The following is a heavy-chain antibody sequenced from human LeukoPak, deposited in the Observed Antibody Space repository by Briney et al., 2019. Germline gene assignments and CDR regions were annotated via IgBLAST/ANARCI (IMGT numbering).Heavy chain of an antibody. V-gene: IGHV1-69*13. J-gene: IGHJ4*02. CDR3: ARDPNSGSYYQMDY. Sequence: ASVKVSCKASGGTFSSYAISWVRQAPGQGLEWMGGIIPIFGTANYAQKFQGRVTITAVESTRTAYMELSSLRSEDTAVYYCARDPNSGSYYQMDYWGQGTLVTVSS. CDR1: GGTFSSYA. D-gene: IGHD1-26*01. CDR2: IIPIFGTA.